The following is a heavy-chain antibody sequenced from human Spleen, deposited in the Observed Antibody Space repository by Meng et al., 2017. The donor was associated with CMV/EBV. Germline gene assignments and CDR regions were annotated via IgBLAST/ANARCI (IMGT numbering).Heavy chain of an antibody. CDR1: VGSFIGSS. D-gene: IGHD6-6*01. CDR2: INHSGST. J-gene: IGHJ5*02. V-gene: IGHV4-34*01. Sequence: VYVGSFIGSSWGWLRQPPGKRLEWIGEINHSGSTNYTPSLKSRVTISVDTSKNQFSLKLSSVTAADTAVYYCASGKYSSSSVWFDPWGQGTLVTVSS. CDR3: ASGKYSSSSVWFDP.